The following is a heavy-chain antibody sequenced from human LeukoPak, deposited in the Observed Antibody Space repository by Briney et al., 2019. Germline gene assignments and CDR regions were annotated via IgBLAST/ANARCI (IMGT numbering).Heavy chain of an antibody. Sequence: GGSLRLSCAASGFTFRSYWLNWVRQAPGKGLEWVANIKQDGTEKYYVDSVKGRFTISRDNADNSLFLQMDSLRAEDTAIYYCTRSTSRAFDIWGQGTVVTVSP. V-gene: IGHV3-7*01. CDR1: GFTFRSYW. J-gene: IGHJ3*02. CDR3: TRSTSRAFDI. CDR2: IKQDGTEK.